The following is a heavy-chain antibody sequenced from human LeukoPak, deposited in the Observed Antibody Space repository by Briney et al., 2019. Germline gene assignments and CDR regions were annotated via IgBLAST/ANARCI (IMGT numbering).Heavy chain of an antibody. D-gene: IGHD3-10*01. CDR1: GGTFSSYA. CDR2: IIPIFGTA. Sequence: GASVKVSCKASGGTFSSYAISWVRQAPGQGLEWMGGIIPIFGTANYAQKFQGRVTITADESTSTAYMELSSLRSDDTAVYYCAMEKWGGPYGSGRNAFDIWGQGTMVTVSS. CDR3: AMEKWGGPYGSGRNAFDI. J-gene: IGHJ3*02. V-gene: IGHV1-69*01.